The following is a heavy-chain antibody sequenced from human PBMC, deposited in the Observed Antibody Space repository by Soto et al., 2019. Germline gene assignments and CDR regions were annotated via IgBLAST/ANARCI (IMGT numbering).Heavy chain of an antibody. Sequence: SGGSLRLSCAASGFTFSSYAMNWVRQAPGKGLEWVSSISGSGGSTYFADSVKGRFTISRDNSKNTLYLQMNSLRAGDTAVYYCSKSVVPAGRWFEPWGQGTLVTVSS. J-gene: IGHJ5*02. CDR1: GFTFSSYA. CDR2: ISGSGGST. CDR3: SKSVVPAGRWFEP. D-gene: IGHD2-2*01. V-gene: IGHV3-23*01.